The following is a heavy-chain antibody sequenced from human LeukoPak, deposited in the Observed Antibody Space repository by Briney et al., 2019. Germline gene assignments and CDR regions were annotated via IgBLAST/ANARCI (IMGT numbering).Heavy chain of an antibody. CDR2: ISSSSSYI. D-gene: IGHD4-17*01. J-gene: IGHJ3*02. Sequence: GGSLRLSCAASGFTFSRYDMNWVRQAPGKGLEWVSSISSSSSYIYYADSVKGRFTISRDNAKNSLYLQMNSLRAEDTAVYYCARGQVTTVTRLAAFDIWGQGAMVTVSS. V-gene: IGHV3-21*01. CDR3: ARGQVTTVTRLAAFDI. CDR1: GFTFSRYD.